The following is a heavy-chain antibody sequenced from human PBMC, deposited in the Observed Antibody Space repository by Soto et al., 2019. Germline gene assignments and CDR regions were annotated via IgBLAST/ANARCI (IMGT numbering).Heavy chain of an antibody. J-gene: IGHJ4*02. CDR1: GGSISSYY. CDR3: ASSSGMTTVTYFDY. CDR2: IYHSGSS. V-gene: IGHV4-59*01. D-gene: IGHD4-4*01. Sequence: SETLSLTCTVSGGSISSYYWSWIRQPPGKGLEWIGYIYHSGSSNYNPSLKSRVTVSVDTSKNQFSLKLTSVTAADTAVYYCASSSGMTTVTYFDYWGQGTLLTVSS.